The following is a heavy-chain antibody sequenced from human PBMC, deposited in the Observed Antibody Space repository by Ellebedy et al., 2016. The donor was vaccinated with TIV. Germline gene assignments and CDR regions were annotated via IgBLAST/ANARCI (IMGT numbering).Heavy chain of an antibody. J-gene: IGHJ4*02. V-gene: IGHV3-23*01. Sequence: GESLKISXAASGLTFSSYVMNWVRQAPGKGLEWVSAITCSGDSTYYADSVKGRFTISRDNSKNTLYLQMNGLRAEDTAVFYCAKGGYYNLDYWGPGILVTFSS. CDR1: GLTFSSYV. CDR2: ITCSGDST. CDR3: AKGGYYNLDY. D-gene: IGHD3-9*01.